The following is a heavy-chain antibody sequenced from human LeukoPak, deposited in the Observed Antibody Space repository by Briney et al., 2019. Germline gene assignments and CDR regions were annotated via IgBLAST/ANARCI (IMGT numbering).Heavy chain of an antibody. CDR3: ARDSYGGNSRQLDY. V-gene: IGHV3-21*01. J-gene: IGHJ4*02. CDR1: GFTFSSYS. Sequence: GGSLRLSCAASGFTFSSYSMNWVRQAPGKGLEWVSSISSSSSYIYYADSVKGRFTISRGNAKNSLYLQMNSLRAEDTAVYYCARDSYGGNSRQLDYWGQGTLVTVSS. D-gene: IGHD4-23*01. CDR2: ISSSSSYI.